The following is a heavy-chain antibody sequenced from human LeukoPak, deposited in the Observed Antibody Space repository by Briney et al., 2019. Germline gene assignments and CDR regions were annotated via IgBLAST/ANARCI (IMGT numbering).Heavy chain of an antibody. Sequence: GGSLRLSCAASGFTFSSYGMHWVRQAPGKGLEWVAVIWYDGSNKYYADSVKGRFTISRDNSKNTLYLQMNSLRAEDTAVYYCASLHIVVVTAILDAFDIWGQGTMVTVSS. V-gene: IGHV3-33*01. J-gene: IGHJ3*02. CDR1: GFTFSSYG. D-gene: IGHD2-21*02. CDR2: IWYDGSNK. CDR3: ASLHIVVVTAILDAFDI.